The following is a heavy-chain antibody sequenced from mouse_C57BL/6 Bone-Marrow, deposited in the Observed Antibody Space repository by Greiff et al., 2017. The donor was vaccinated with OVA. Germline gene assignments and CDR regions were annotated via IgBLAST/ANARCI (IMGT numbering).Heavy chain of an antibody. Sequence: EVQLVESGEGLVKPGGSLKLSCAASGFTFSSYAMSWVRQTPEKRLEWVAYISSGGDYIYYAATVKGRFTISRDNARNTLYLQMSSLKSEDTAMYYCTREGDWAYAMDYWGQGTSVTVSS. CDR1: GFTFSSYA. J-gene: IGHJ4*01. D-gene: IGHD4-1*01. CDR3: TREGDWAYAMDY. CDR2: ISSGGDYI. V-gene: IGHV5-9-1*02.